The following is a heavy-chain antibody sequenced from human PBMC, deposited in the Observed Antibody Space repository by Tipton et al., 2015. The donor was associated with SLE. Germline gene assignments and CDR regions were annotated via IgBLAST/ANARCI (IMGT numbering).Heavy chain of an antibody. CDR1: GFTLSLYE. CDR2: ISSTGSAI. J-gene: IGHJ6*03. D-gene: IGHD1-1*01. Sequence: SLRLSCAASGFTLSLYEMNWVRQSPGKGLEWISYISSTGSAIYYADSVKGRFTISRDNAKNSVFLQMSSLRGEDAALYYCARGPALDSTGYYMDVWGRETTVIVSS. V-gene: IGHV3-48*03. CDR3: ARGPALDSTGYYMDV.